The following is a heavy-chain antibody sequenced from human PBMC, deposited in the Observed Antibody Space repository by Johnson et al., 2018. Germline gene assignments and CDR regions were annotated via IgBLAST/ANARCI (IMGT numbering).Heavy chain of an antibody. V-gene: IGHV3-23*04. J-gene: IGHJ3*01. Sequence: EVRLVEGGGGLVQPGGSLRLSCAASGFSFSNNAMNWVRQAPGKGLECVSGISSTGGSTDYADSVTGRFTIPRDNSKNPLYLQMNSLRAEDTAVYYCAGAMRAGHGDYDFAYLWGQGTVVTVSS. CDR3: AGAMRAGHGDYDFAYL. CDR2: ISSTGGST. D-gene: IGHD4-17*01. CDR1: GFSFSNNA.